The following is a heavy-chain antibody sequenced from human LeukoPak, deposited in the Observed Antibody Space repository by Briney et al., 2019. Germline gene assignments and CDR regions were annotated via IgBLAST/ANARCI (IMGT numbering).Heavy chain of an antibody. CDR2: MYSNVIT. J-gene: IGHJ5*02. CDR3: ARDRDIAARNWFDP. CDR1: GGSINNYY. Sequence: SETLSLTCTVSGGSINNYYWAWIRQPPGKRLQWIGHMYSNVITKYNPSFRSRVTMSIDTSKSQFSLKLSSVTAADTAVYYCARDRDIAARNWFDPWGQGTLVTVSS. D-gene: IGHD6-13*01. V-gene: IGHV4-4*08.